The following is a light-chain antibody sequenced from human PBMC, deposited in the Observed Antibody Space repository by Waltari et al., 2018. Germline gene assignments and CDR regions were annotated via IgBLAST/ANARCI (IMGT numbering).Light chain of an antibody. Sequence: QSALTQPPSVSGSPGQSVTISCTGTSSDVGSYTRVSWYQQPPGTAPKLMIYEVSNRPSEGPDRFSGSKSGNTAYLTISGLQAEDEADYYCSSYTSSSTVCFGGGTKLTVL. CDR2: EVS. CDR3: SSYTSSSTVC. V-gene: IGLV2-18*02. J-gene: IGLJ2*01. CDR1: SSDVGSYTR.